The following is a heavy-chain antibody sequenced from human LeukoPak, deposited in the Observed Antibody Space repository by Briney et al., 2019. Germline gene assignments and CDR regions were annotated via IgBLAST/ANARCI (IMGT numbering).Heavy chain of an antibody. V-gene: IGHV5-51*01. J-gene: IGHJ5*02. CDR2: IYPRDSEI. CDR1: GYSFITYW. Sequence: GESLKISCEGSGYSFITYWIAWVRQMPGKGLEWMGSIYPRDSEIRYSPSFQGQVTISADNSISTAYLQWSSLKASDTAMYYCARPAYSSSSSSHFDPWGQGTLVTVSS. CDR3: ARPAYSSSSSSHFDP. D-gene: IGHD6-13*01.